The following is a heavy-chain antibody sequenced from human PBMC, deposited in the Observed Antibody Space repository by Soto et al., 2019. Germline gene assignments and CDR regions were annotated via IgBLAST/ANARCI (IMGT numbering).Heavy chain of an antibody. CDR1: GFPLSTYG. CDR3: ARIRGYWYGLDV. J-gene: IGHJ6*02. CDR2: ITGTGGNT. Sequence: EVQLLESGGGLVQPGGSLRLSCAASGFPLSTYGMTWVRQAPGKGLGWVSAITGTGGNTYYVDSVKGRFTSSRDNSKNMLYLQVNSLRVEDTAVYYCARIRGYWYGLDVWGQGTTVTVSS. V-gene: IGHV3-23*01.